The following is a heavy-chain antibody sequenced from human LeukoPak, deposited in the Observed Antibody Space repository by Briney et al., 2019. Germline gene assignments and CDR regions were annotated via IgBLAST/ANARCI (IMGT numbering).Heavy chain of an antibody. CDR2: IKYDGSEK. V-gene: IGHV3-7*01. CDR3: LMGGGSFDS. J-gene: IGHJ4*02. CDR1: WFTLCGLW. Sequence: PRGSPRPSWAASWFTLCGLWISWGRQAPTEGLEWVANIKYDGSEKRYADSVKGRFTLSRDKAKNSLYLQMNSLRAQGPAVYYLLMGGGSFDSGGQGTLVTVS. D-gene: IGHD1-26*01.